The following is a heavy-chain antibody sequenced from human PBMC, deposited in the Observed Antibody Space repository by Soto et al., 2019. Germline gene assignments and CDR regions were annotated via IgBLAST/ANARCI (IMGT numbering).Heavy chain of an antibody. V-gene: IGHV4-34*01. CDR1: GGSFSGYY. D-gene: IGHD2-21*02. CDR3: ARDLVGGGDCYDY. Sequence: SETLSLTCAVYGGSFSGYYWSWIRQPPGKGLEWIGEINHSGSTNYNPSLKSRVTISVDTSKNQFSLKLSSVTAADTAVYYCARDLVGGGDCYDYWGQGTLVTVSS. J-gene: IGHJ4*02. CDR2: INHSGST.